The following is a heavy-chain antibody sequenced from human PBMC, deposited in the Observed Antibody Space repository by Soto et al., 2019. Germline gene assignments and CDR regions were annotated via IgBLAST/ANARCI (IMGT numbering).Heavy chain of an antibody. CDR3: ETRWGYFDF. D-gene: IGHD1-26*01. CDR1: GFSFSDYY. CDR2: ITSSGSTF. J-gene: IGHJ2*01. V-gene: IGHV3-11*01. Sequence: QVQLVESGGGLVQPGGSLRLSCAASGFSFSDYYMSWIRQAPGKGLEWISYITSSGSTFYYTDSVKGRFTISRDNAKNSLYLQMNSLRAEDTGTYYCETRWGYFDFWGRGTLVTVSS.